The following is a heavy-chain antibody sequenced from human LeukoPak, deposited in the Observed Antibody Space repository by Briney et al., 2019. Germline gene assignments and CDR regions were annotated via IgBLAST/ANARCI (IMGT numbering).Heavy chain of an antibody. CDR2: IWYDGGNK. D-gene: IGHD3-9*01. CDR3: ARRDLTGYSFDY. J-gene: IGHJ4*02. V-gene: IGHV3-33*01. CDR1: GFTFSSYG. Sequence: PGGSLRLSCAASGFTFSSYGMHWVRQAPGKGLEWVAVIWYDGGNKYYADSVKGRFTISRDNSKNTLYLQMNSLRAEDTAVYYCARRDLTGYSFDYWGQGTLVTVSS.